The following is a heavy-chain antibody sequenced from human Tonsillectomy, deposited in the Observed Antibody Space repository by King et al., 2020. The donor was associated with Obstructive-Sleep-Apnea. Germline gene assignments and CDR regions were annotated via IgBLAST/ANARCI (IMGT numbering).Heavy chain of an antibody. Sequence: LTLQESGPVLVKPTETLTLTCTVSGFSLSNARMGVSWIRQPPGKALEWLAHIFSNDEKSYSTSLKSRLTISKDTSKSQVVLTMTNMDPVDTATYYCARPPLQAFGELFYLDVWGQGTTVTVSS. V-gene: IGHV2-26*01. CDR3: ARPPLQAFGELFYLDV. CDR2: IFSNDEK. J-gene: IGHJ6*02. CDR1: GFSLSNARMG. D-gene: IGHD3-10*01.